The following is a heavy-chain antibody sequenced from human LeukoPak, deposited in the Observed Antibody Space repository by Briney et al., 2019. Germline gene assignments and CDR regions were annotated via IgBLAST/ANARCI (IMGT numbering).Heavy chain of an antibody. Sequence: SVKVSCKASGYTFTSYGISWVRQAPGQGLEWMGRIIPILGIANYAQKFQGRVTITADKSTSTAYMELSSLRSEDTAVYYCARDGTNSSSWYQYYYYGMDVWGQGTTVTVSS. CDR3: ARDGTNSSSWYQYYYYGMDV. V-gene: IGHV1-69*04. D-gene: IGHD6-13*01. CDR1: GYTFTSYG. J-gene: IGHJ6*02. CDR2: IIPILGIA.